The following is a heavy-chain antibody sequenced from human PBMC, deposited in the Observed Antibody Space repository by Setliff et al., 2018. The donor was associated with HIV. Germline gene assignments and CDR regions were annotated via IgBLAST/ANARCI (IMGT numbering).Heavy chain of an antibody. CDR2: IIPRFDIT. CDR1: GGTFSNYG. D-gene: IGHD5-18*01. Sequence: SVKVSCKTSGGTFSNYGTNWVRQAPGQGLEWMGRIIPRFDITNYAQKFQGRVRLTADKSTSTAYLELSSLRSEDTAVYYCAAARLLNDYMDVWGKGTTVTVSS. CDR3: AAARLLNDYMDV. J-gene: IGHJ6*03. V-gene: IGHV1-69*04.